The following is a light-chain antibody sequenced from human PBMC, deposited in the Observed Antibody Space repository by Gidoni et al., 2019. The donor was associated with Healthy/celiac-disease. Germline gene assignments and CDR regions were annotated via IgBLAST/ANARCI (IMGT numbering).Light chain of an antibody. CDR3: QQLNSYLLYT. Sequence: DLPFTPSPSFPSASVGDRVTITCRASQGISSYLAWYQQKPGKAPKLLIYAASTLQSGVPSRFSGSGSGTEFTLTISSLQPEDFATYYCQQLNSYLLYTFGQGTKLEIK. CDR1: QGISSY. J-gene: IGKJ2*01. V-gene: IGKV1-9*01. CDR2: AAS.